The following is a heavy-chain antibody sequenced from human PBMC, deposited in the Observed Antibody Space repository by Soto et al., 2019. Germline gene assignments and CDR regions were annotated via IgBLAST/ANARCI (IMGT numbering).Heavy chain of an antibody. D-gene: IGHD1-26*01. J-gene: IGHJ4*02. CDR2: IYHSGST. CDR1: GASISSAHR. V-gene: IGHV4-4*02. CDR3: ASHLGATRGPFDF. Sequence: SETLSLTCAVSGASISSAHRRNLVRQPPGKGLEWIGEIYHSGSTNYKPSIQSRVTVSIDKSKNQFSLSLSSVTAADTAIYYCASHLGATRGPFDFWGQGILGTVSS.